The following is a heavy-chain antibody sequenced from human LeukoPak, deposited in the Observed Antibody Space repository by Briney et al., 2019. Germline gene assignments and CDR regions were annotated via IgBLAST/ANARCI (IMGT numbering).Heavy chain of an antibody. J-gene: IGHJ4*02. CDR2: INSNSGDT. Sequence: GASVKVSCKASGGTFSSYAISWVRQAPGQGLEWMGWINSNSGDTNYAQNFQGRVAMTRDTSISTAYMELSRLTSDDTAVYYCARERHLDFWGQGTQVTVSS. V-gene: IGHV1-2*02. CDR1: GGTFSSYA. CDR3: ARERHLDF.